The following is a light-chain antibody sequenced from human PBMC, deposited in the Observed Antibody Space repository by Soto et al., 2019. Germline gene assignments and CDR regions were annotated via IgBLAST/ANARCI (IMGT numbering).Light chain of an antibody. CDR3: AAWDDSLKGAV. CDR2: TNN. J-gene: IGLJ2*01. Sequence: QSVLTQPPSASGTPGQSVAISCTGSSSNIGSNTVNWYQQLPGTAPKLLIYTNNQRPSGVPDRFSGSKSGTSASLAISGLQSEDEADYYCAAWDDSLKGAVFGGGTKLTVL. CDR1: SSNIGSNT. V-gene: IGLV1-44*01.